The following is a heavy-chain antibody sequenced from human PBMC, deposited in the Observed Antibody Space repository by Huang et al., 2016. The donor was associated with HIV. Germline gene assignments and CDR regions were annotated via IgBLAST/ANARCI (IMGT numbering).Heavy chain of an antibody. J-gene: IGHJ4*02. D-gene: IGHD1-26*01. CDR3: ARDGGANVEGAMSHFDF. CDR1: GDTFNNYG. Sequence: QVQLVQSGAEVKKPGSSVKVSCKASGDTFNNYGISWVRQAPGQGVEWMGGISPFLGTPDDAQSFQGRVTITADEATTTVYMELSSLRSEDMAIYYCARDGGANVEGAMSHFDFWGQGTQVTVSS. V-gene: IGHV1-69*13. CDR2: ISPFLGTP.